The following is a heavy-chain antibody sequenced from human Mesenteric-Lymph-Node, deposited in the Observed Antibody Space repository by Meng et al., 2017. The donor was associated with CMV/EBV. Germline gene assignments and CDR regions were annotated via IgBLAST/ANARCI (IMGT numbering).Heavy chain of an antibody. CDR3: ARHQRWLKSEGGFNY. CDR1: GGSFSGYD. Sequence: VHLQPRGAGLFIPSDALSPPRASNGGSFSGYDWSWNRQPPGKGLEWIGEINHSGSTNYNPSLKSRVTISVDTSKNQFSLKLSSVTAADTAVYYCARHQRWLKSEGGFNYWGQGTLVTVSS. D-gene: IGHD4-23*01. V-gene: IGHV4-34*01. J-gene: IGHJ4*02. CDR2: INHSGST.